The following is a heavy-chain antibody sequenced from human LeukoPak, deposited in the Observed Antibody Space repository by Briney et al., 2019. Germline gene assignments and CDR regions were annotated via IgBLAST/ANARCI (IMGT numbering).Heavy chain of an antibody. CDR2: IKHDGSEK. Sequence: GGSLRLSCAASGFTFTTYWMSWVRQAPGKGLEWVANIKHDGSEKYYVDSVKGRFTISRDNAMNSLYLQMNSLRAEDTAVYYCARARGMDVWGKGTTVTVSS. CDR3: ARARGMDV. V-gene: IGHV3-7*03. CDR1: GFTFTTYW. J-gene: IGHJ6*04.